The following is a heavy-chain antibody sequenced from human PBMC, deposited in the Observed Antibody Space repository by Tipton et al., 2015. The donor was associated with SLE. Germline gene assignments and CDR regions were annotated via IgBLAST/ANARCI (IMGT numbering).Heavy chain of an antibody. D-gene: IGHD3-22*01. V-gene: IGHV1-69*05. CDR2: IIPIFGTA. J-gene: IGHJ4*02. CDR3: ARENYYDSTPGWYFDY. CDR1: GGTFSSYA. Sequence: QSGPEVKKPGSSVKVSCKASGGTFSSYAISWVRQAPGQGLEWMGGIIPIFGTANYAQKFQGRVTITTDESTSTAYMELSSLRSEDTAVYYCARENYYDSTPGWYFDYGGQGTLVTVSS.